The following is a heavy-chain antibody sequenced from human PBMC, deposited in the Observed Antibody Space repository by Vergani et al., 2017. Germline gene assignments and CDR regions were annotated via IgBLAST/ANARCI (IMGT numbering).Heavy chain of an antibody. J-gene: IGHJ3*02. CDR2: ISYDGSNK. CDR3: ARDGYCSGGSCYWGDAFDI. V-gene: IGHV3-30-3*01. D-gene: IGHD2-15*01. Sequence: QVQLVESGGGVVQPGRSLRLSCAASGFTFSSYAMHWVRQAPGKGLEWVAVISYDGSNKYYADFVKGRFTISRDNSKNTLYLQMNSLRAEDTAVYYCARDGYCSGGSCYWGDAFDIWGQGTMVTVSS. CDR1: GFTFSSYA.